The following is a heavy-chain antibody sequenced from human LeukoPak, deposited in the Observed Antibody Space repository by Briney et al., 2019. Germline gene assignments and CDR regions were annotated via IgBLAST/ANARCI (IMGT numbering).Heavy chain of an antibody. Sequence: GRSLRLSCAASGFTFADYAMHWVRQAPGQGLEWVSGMGWNSGSIGYAESVKCRFTISRDNAKNSLYLPMNSLRAEDTAVYYCAKELPFRGQLVSGYFDYWGQGNLVTVSS. D-gene: IGHD6-13*01. J-gene: IGHJ4*02. CDR1: GFTFADYA. CDR3: AKELPFRGQLVSGYFDY. CDR2: MGWNSGSI. V-gene: IGHV3-9*01.